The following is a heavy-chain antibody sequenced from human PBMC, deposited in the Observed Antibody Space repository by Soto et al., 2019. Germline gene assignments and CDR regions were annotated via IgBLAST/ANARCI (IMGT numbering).Heavy chain of an antibody. CDR3: ARRAAAGLVFDI. V-gene: IGHV4-39*01. CDR1: GDSISNSDFY. Sequence: LSLTCTVSGDSISNSDFYWAWIRQPPGKGLEWIGGIYHTGTTYNNPSLQSRVTMSVDTSTNQFSLKLASVTAGDSGVYFCARRAAAGLVFDIWGRGTLVTVSS. CDR2: IYHTGTT. D-gene: IGHD6-25*01. J-gene: IGHJ4*02.